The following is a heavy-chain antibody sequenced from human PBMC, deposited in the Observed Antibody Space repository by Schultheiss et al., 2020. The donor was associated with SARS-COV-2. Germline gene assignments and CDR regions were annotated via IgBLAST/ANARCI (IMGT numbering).Heavy chain of an antibody. CDR1: RGSFGEYY. V-gene: IGHV4-59*01. CDR2: VHYSGTT. J-gene: IGHJ5*02. CDR3: ARGHGWFEP. Sequence: SETLSLTCTVSRGSFGEYYWSWIXQXXGXXLEWLGFVHYSGTTKYNPSLKSRVAISMDTSGNQFSLTLTSVTPADTGMYYCARGHGWFEPWGQGTLVTVSS.